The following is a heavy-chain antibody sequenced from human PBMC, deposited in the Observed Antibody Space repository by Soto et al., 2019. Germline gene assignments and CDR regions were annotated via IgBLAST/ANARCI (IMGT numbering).Heavy chain of an antibody. J-gene: IGHJ3*01. CDR2: ISSNGGST. CDR3: VKGDGSGTSDAFDL. Sequence: PAWSVRLSGSACGFTVISYAMHCDRQAPGKGLEYVSAISSNGGSTYYADSVKGRFTISRDNSKNTLYLQMSSLRAEDTAVYYCVKGDGSGTSDAFDLWGQGTMVTVSS. V-gene: IGHV3-64D*06. CDR1: GFTVISYA. D-gene: IGHD3-10*01.